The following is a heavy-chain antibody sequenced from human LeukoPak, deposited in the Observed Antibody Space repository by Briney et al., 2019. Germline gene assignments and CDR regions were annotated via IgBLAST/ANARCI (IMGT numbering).Heavy chain of an antibody. CDR2: IIPIFGTA. D-gene: IGHD3-22*01. J-gene: IGHJ4*02. Sequence: SVNVSCKASGGTFSSYAISWVRQAPGQGLEWMGGIIPIFGTANYAQKFQGRVTITADESTSTAYMELSSLRSEDTAVYYCARDLRGSGYSPYFDYWGQGTLVTVSS. CDR3: ARDLRGSGYSPYFDY. V-gene: IGHV1-69*13. CDR1: GGTFSSYA.